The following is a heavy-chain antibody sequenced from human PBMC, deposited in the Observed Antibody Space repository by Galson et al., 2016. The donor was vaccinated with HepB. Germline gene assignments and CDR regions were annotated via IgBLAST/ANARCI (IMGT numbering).Heavy chain of an antibody. CDR3: AKPNSDGWYIVTN. J-gene: IGHJ4*02. V-gene: IGHV3-23*01. CDR1: GFTFSSFA. D-gene: IGHD6-19*01. CDR2: ISDNSGGT. Sequence: SLRLSCAASGFTFSSFAMSWVRQAPGKGLEWVSGISDNSGGTYYADSVKGRFTISRDNSKSTLYLQMNSLRAEDTAIYYCAKPNSDGWYIVTNWGQGTLVTVSS.